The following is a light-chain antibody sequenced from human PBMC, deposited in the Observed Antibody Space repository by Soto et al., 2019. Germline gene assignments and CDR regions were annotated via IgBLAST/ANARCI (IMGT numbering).Light chain of an antibody. J-gene: IGKJ1*01. CDR3: QQSYSSPQT. V-gene: IGKV1-39*01. CDR1: QSVNRF. CDR2: GAS. Sequence: DIQMTQSPSSLSASVGDRVSITCRAGQSVNRFLNWYQQKPGKAPKLLIYGASSLQSGVPSRFSGSGSGTDFTLTISSLQPEDFATYYCQQSYSSPQTFGQGTKVEMK.